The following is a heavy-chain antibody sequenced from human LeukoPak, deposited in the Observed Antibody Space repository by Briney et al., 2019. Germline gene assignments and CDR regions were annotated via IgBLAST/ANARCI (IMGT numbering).Heavy chain of an antibody. CDR2: ITWNSGNT. Sequence: SLRLSCAASGFTFDDYAMHWVRQAPGKGLEWVSGITWNSGNTDYADSVKGRFTISRDNAKNSLYLQMNSLSAEDTALYYCVRRGLSFRNAFDIWGQGTMVTVSS. D-gene: IGHD3-22*01. CDR3: VRRGLSFRNAFDI. J-gene: IGHJ3*02. CDR1: GFTFDDYA. V-gene: IGHV3-9*01.